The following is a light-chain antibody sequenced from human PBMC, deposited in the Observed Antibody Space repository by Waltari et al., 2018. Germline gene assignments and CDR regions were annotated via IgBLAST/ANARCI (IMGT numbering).Light chain of an antibody. CDR1: QGISSF. J-gene: IGKJ4*01. CDR2: DAS. CDR3: QQRTNWPS. Sequence: IVFTQSPATLSLSPGERATLSCRASQGISSFLAWYQQKPGQAPRLLVYDASNRATGIPARFSGSGSGADFTLTISSLELEDFAVYYCQQRTNWPSFGGGTRVELK. V-gene: IGKV3-11*01.